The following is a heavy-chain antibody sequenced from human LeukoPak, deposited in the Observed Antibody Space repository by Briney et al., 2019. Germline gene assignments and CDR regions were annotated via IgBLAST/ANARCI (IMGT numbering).Heavy chain of an antibody. J-gene: IGHJ3*02. CDR2: INHSGIT. CDR3: ATLSIAVAGNDAFDI. Sequence: SETLSLTCAVYGGSFSDYYRSWIRQPPGKGLEYIGEINHSGITNYNPSLMSRVTISVDTSKNQFSLKLSSVTAADTAVYYCATLSIAVAGNDAFDIWGQGTMVTVSS. CDR1: GGSFSDYY. V-gene: IGHV4-34*01. D-gene: IGHD6-19*01.